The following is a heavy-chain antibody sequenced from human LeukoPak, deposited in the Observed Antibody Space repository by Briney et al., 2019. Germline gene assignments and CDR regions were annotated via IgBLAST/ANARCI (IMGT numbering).Heavy chain of an antibody. CDR1: GFTFSSYG. V-gene: IGHV3-30*03. Sequence: GGSLRLSCAASGFTFSSYGMHWVRQAPGKGLEWVAVISYDGSNKYYADSVKGRFTISRDNSKNTLYLQMNSLRSDDTAVYYCARAYVWEPYYFDYWGQGTLVTVSS. J-gene: IGHJ4*02. CDR3: ARAYVWEPYYFDY. D-gene: IGHD3-16*01. CDR2: ISYDGSNK.